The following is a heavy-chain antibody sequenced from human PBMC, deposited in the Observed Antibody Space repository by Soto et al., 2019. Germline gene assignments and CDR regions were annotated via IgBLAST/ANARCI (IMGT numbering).Heavy chain of an antibody. CDR2: VNGDSGNT. CDR1: GYTFSNYG. J-gene: IGHJ3*01. CDR3: ARGTGLNDGSDL. Sequence: QVHLVQSGGEGKKSGASVKISCQTSGYTFSNYGITWVRQAPGQGLEWVGWVNGDSGNTNYAQNMEGRVTMTTDASTTTADMELRNLRSDDTATYYCARGTGLNDGSDLWGQGTVVSVSS. V-gene: IGHV1-18*01.